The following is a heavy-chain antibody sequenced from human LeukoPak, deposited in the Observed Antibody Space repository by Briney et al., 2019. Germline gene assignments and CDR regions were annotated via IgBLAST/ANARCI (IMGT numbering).Heavy chain of an antibody. D-gene: IGHD2-15*01. CDR3: AREGRKSRGVDIVRKKETGYYYMDV. Sequence: SETLSLTCTVSGGSISSSNYYWGWIRQPPGKGLEWIGNIYYSGSTYYNPSFKSRLTISVDTSKNQFSLKLSSVTAADTAVYYCAREGRKSRGVDIVRKKETGYYYMDVWGKGTTVTVSS. J-gene: IGHJ6*03. CDR2: IYYSGST. CDR1: GGSISSSNYY. V-gene: IGHV4-39*02.